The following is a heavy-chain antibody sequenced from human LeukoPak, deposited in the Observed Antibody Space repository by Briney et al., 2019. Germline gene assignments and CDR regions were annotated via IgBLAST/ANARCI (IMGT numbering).Heavy chain of an antibody. V-gene: IGHV4-59*01. J-gene: IGHJ4*02. D-gene: IGHD3/OR15-3a*01. CDR3: ARVWTAYDY. CDR2: IYYSGST. CDR1: GGSISSYY. Sequence: PSETLSLTCTVFGGSISSYYWSWIRQHPGKGLEWIGYIYYSGSTNYNPSLKSRVTISVDTSKNQFSLKLNSVTAADTAVYYCARVWTAYDYWGQGTLVTVSS.